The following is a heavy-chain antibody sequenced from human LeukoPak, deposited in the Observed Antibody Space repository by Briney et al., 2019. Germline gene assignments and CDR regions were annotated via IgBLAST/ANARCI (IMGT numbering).Heavy chain of an antibody. Sequence: GGSLRLSCAASGFTFSSCSMNWVRKARGKGLEWVSYISSSSSTIYYADSVKGRFTVSRDNAKNSLYLQMNSLIAEDTAVYYCASVLGYCSSTSCLGAFDIWGQGTMVTVSS. D-gene: IGHD2-2*01. CDR2: ISSSSSTI. V-gene: IGHV3-48*01. J-gene: IGHJ3*02. CDR3: ASVLGYCSSTSCLGAFDI. CDR1: GFTFSSCS.